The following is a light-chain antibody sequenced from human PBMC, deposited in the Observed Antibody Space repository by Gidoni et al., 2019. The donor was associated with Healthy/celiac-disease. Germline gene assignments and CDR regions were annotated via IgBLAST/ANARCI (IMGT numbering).Light chain of an antibody. CDR3: QQYDNLPF. Sequence: DIQMTQSPSSLSASVGDRVTITCQASQDISNYLNWYQQKPGKAPKLLIYDASNLETGVPSRFSGSGSGTDFTFTISSPQPEDIATYYCQQYDNLPFFXQXTKLXIK. V-gene: IGKV1-33*01. J-gene: IGKJ2*01. CDR2: DAS. CDR1: QDISNY.